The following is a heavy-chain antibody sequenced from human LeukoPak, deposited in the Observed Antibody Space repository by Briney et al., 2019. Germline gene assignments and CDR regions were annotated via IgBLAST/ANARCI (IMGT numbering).Heavy chain of an antibody. J-gene: IGHJ6*03. Sequence: PSETLSLTCTVSGGSISSHYWSWIRQPPGKGLEWIGYIYYSGSTNYNPSLKSRVTISVDTSKNQFSLKLSSVTAADTAVYYCARDSVSSGWSKYYYYYMDVWGKGTTVTVSS. V-gene: IGHV4-59*11. CDR3: ARDSVSSGWSKYYYYYMDV. CDR2: IYYSGST. D-gene: IGHD6-19*01. CDR1: GGSISSHY.